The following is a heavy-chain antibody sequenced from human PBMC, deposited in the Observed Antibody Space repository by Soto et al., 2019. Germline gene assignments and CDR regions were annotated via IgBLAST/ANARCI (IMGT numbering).Heavy chain of an antibody. Sequence: PGWSLRLSCAASVFTFISYSMNWVRQAPGKGLEWVSSISSSSSYIYYADSVKGRFTISRDNAKNSLYLQMNSLRAEDTAVYYCAISVSGSYDSFDYWGQGTLVTVSS. CDR1: VFTFISYS. D-gene: IGHD1-26*01. V-gene: IGHV3-21*01. J-gene: IGHJ4*02. CDR3: AISVSGSYDSFDY. CDR2: ISSSSSYI.